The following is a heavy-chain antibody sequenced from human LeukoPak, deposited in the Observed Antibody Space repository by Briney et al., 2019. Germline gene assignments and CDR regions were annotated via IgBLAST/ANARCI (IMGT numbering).Heavy chain of an antibody. CDR3: ARDHNSGWSFDY. Sequence: GASVKVSCKASGYTFTGYYMHWARQAPGQGLEWMGWINPNSGGTNYAQKFQGRVTMTRDTSISTAYMELSRLRSDDTAVYYCARDHNSGWSFDYWGQGTLVTVSS. CDR1: GYTFTGYY. D-gene: IGHD6-19*01. V-gene: IGHV1-2*02. J-gene: IGHJ4*02. CDR2: INPNSGGT.